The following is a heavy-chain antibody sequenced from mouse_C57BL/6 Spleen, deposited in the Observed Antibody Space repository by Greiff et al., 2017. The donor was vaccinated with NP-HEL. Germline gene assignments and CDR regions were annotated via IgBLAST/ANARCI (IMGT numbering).Heavy chain of an antibody. CDR3: ARDLYYGNYFDY. CDR1: GYSITSGYY. V-gene: IGHV3-6*01. Sequence: VQLKESGPGLVKPSQSLSLTCSVTGYSITSGYYWNWIRQFPGNKLEWMGYISYDGSNNYNPSLKNRISITRDTSKNQFFLKLNSVTTEDTATYYCARDLYYGNYFDYWGQGTTLTVSS. J-gene: IGHJ2*01. D-gene: IGHD2-1*01. CDR2: ISYDGSN.